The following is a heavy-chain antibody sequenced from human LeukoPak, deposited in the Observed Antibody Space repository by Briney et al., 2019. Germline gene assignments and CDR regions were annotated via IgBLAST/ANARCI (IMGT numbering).Heavy chain of an antibody. D-gene: IGHD3-22*01. V-gene: IGHV4-59*12. Sequence: PSETLSLTCTVSGDSLSNYYWSWIRQSPGKALEWIGYIYYSGSTNYNPSLTSRVTMSVDTSKNQFSLKLSSVTAADTAVYYCARDRYYYDSSGYRFFDYWGQGTLVTVSS. J-gene: IGHJ4*02. CDR2: IYYSGST. CDR1: GDSLSNYY. CDR3: ARDRYYYDSSGYRFFDY.